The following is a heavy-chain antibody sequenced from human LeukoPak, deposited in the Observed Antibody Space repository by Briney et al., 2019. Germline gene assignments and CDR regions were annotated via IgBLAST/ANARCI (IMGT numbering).Heavy chain of an antibody. J-gene: IGHJ4*02. V-gene: IGHV4-59*08. D-gene: IGHD2-21*01. Sequence: SETLSLTCTVSGGSISSYYWSWIRQPPGKGLEWIGYIYYSGSTNYNPSLKSRVTISVDTSKNQFSLKLSSVTASDTAVYYCARQFRYYFDYWGQGTLVTVSS. CDR3: ARQFRYYFDY. CDR1: GGSISSYY. CDR2: IYYSGST.